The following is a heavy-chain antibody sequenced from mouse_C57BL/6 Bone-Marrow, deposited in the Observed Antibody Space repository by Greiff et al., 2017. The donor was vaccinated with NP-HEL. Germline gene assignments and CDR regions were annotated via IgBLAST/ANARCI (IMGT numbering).Heavy chain of an antibody. D-gene: IGHD1-1*01. CDR3: ARSGLRFLYAMDY. CDR1: GYTFTSYW. V-gene: IGHV1-53*01. CDR2: INPSNGGT. Sequence: QVQLKQPGTELVKPGASVKLSCKASGYTFTSYWMHWVKQRPGHGLEWIGNINPSNGGTNYNEKFKSKATLPVDKSSSTAYMQLSSLTSEDSAVYYCARSGLRFLYAMDYWGQGTSVTVSS. J-gene: IGHJ4*01.